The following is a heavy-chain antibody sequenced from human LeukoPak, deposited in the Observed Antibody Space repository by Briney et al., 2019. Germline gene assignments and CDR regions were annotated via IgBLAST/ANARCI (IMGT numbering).Heavy chain of an antibody. CDR3: ARDGPSWGLS. J-gene: IGHJ4*02. CDR2: IYTSAT. CDR1: GGSISGYY. D-gene: IGHD7-27*01. V-gene: IGHV4-4*07. Sequence: NPSETLSLTCTVSGGSISGYYWSWIRQPAGKGLEWIGRIYTSATNYNPSLKSRVTMSLDTSKNQVSLRLSSVTATDTAVYYCARDGPSWGLSWGQGTLVTVSS.